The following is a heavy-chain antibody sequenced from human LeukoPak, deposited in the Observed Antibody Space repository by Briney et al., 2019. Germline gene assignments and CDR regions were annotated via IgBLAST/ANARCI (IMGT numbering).Heavy chain of an antibody. J-gene: IGHJ4*02. V-gene: IGHV3-21*06. CDR2: ISSSSDI. D-gene: IGHD2-2*01. CDR1: GFTFSSYS. CDR3: ARGAGYCTSTSCHLWSDY. Sequence: GGSLRLSCAASGFTFSSYSMNWVRQAPGRGLEWVSSISSSSDIYYADSVKGRFAISRDNAKNSLYLQMNSLRAEDTAVYYCARGAGYCTSTSCHLWSDYWGQGTLVTVSS.